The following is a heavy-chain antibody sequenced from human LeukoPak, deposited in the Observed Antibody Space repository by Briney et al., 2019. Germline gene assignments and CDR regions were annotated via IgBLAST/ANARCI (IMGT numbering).Heavy chain of an antibody. Sequence: GGSLRLSCAASGFTVSSNYMSWVRQAPGKGLEWVSAISGSGGSTYYADSVKGRFTISRDNSKNTLYLQMNSLRAEDTAVYYCATRAYYDFWSGSYFDYWGQGTLVTVSS. J-gene: IGHJ4*02. CDR1: GFTVSSNY. V-gene: IGHV3-23*01. CDR2: ISGSGGST. D-gene: IGHD3-3*01. CDR3: ATRAYYDFWSGSYFDY.